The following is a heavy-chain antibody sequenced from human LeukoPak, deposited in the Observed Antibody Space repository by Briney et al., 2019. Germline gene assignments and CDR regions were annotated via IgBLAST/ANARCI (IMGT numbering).Heavy chain of an antibody. CDR2: IYTSGST. CDR1: GGSNSSYY. D-gene: IGHD1-1*01. J-gene: IGHJ6*03. V-gene: IGHV4-4*07. CDR3: ARVGATRGYYYYYYMDV. Sequence: SETLSLTCTVSGGSNSSYYWSWIRQPAGKGLEWIGRIYTSGSTNYNPSLKSRVTMSVDTSKNQFSLKLSSVTAADTAVYYCARVGATRGYYYYYYMDVWGKGTTVTVSS.